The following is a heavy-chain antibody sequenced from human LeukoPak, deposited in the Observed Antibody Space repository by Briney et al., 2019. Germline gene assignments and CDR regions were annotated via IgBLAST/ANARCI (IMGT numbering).Heavy chain of an antibody. D-gene: IGHD3-3*01. Sequence: GGSLRLSCAGSGFTFSSYSMNWVRQAPGKGLEWVSSISSSSSYIYYADSVKGRFTISRDNAKNSLYLQMNSLRAEDTAVYYCASGKYYGFWSGYFEWGQGTLVTVSS. CDR3: ASGKYYGFWSGYFE. CDR1: GFTFSSYS. V-gene: IGHV3-21*01. J-gene: IGHJ4*02. CDR2: ISSSSSYI.